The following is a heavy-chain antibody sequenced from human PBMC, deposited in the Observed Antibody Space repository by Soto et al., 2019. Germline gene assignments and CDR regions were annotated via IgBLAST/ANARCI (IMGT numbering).Heavy chain of an antibody. D-gene: IGHD3-3*01. V-gene: IGHV1-2*02. Sequence: WASVKVSCKASGYTFTGYYMHWVRQAPGQGLEWMGWINPNSGGTNYAQKFQGRVTMTRDTSISTAYMELSRLRSDDTAVYYCARVEWYYDFWSGYPLDGMDVWGQGTTVTVSS. J-gene: IGHJ6*02. CDR1: GYTFTGYY. CDR3: ARVEWYYDFWSGYPLDGMDV. CDR2: INPNSGGT.